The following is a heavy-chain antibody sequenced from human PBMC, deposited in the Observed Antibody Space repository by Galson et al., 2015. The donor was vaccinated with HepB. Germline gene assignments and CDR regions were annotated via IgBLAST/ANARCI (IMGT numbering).Heavy chain of an antibody. CDR1: GYSFTGYY. Sequence: SVKVSCKASGYSFTGYYMHWVRQAPGQGLEWMGRINPNSGGTNYAQKFQGRVTMTRDTSISTAYMELSRLRSDDTAVFYRARVMITNLDIWGQGTVVTVSS. CDR3: ARVMITNLDI. CDR2: INPNSGGT. J-gene: IGHJ3*02. V-gene: IGHV1-2*06. D-gene: IGHD1-14*01.